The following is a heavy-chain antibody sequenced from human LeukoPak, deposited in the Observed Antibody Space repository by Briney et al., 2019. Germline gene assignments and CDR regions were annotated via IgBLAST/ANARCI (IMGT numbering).Heavy chain of an antibody. CDR2: INPNSGGT. J-gene: IGHJ4*02. Sequence: ASVKVSCKASGYTFTGYYMHWVRQAPGQGLEWMGWINPNSGGTSYAQKFQGRVTVTRDTSISTAYMELSRLKFDDTAVYYCARNKEGKSLDYWGQGTLVTVSS. V-gene: IGHV1-2*02. CDR3: ARNKEGKSLDY. CDR1: GYTFTGYY.